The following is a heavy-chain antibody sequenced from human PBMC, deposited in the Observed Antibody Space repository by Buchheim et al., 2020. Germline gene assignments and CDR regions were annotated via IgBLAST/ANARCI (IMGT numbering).Heavy chain of an antibody. CDR3: AKDRLGYCSGGSCYGGRGFDY. CDR2: IRQDGNEK. J-gene: IGHJ4*02. D-gene: IGHD2-15*01. Sequence: EVQLVESGGGLVQPGGSLRLSCSASGFTFSSYWMSWVRQAPGKGLEWVANIRQDGNEKYYADSVKGRFTISRDNSKNTLYLHMNSLRAEDTAVYYCAKDRLGYCSGGSCYGGRGFDYWGQGTL. V-gene: IGHV3-7*01. CDR1: GFTFSSYW.